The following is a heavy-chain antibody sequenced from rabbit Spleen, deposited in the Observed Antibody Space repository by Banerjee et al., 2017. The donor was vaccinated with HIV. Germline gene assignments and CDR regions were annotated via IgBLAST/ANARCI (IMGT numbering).Heavy chain of an antibody. J-gene: IGHJ6*01. V-gene: IGHV1S45*01. CDR3: ARDLDGVIGWNFGW. D-gene: IGHD4-1*01. CDR2: VDTGSGRT. CDR1: GFSFSSDYD. Sequence: QEQLVESGGGLVQPEGSLTLTCKASGFSFSSDYDMCWVRQAPGKGPEWIGYVDTGSGRTYYASWAKGRFTISKTSSTVTLQMTSLTAADTATYFCARDLDGVIGWNFGWWGQGTLVTVS.